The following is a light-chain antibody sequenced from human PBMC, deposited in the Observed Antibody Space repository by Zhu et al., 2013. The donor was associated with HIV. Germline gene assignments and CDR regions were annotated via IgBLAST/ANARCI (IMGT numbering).Light chain of an antibody. CDR2: AAS. J-gene: IGKJ2*03. V-gene: IGKV1-8*01. CDR3: QQYYSYPRS. CDR1: QGISSY. Sequence: IEMTQSPSSLSASTGDRVTITCRASQGISSYLAWYQQKPGKAPKLLIYAASTLQSGVPSRFSGSGSGTDFTLTISCLQSEDFATYYCQQYYSYPRSFGQGTKLEIK.